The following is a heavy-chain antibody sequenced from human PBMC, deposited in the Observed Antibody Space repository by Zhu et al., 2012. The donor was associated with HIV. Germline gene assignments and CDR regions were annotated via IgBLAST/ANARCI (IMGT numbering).Heavy chain of an antibody. CDR1: GFTFSTYA. D-gene: IGHD7-27*01. Sequence: EVQLLESGGGLVQPGGSLRLSCVASGFTFSTYAMSWVRQVPGKGLEWVSAISGGGGNTYYADSVRGQFSISRDNSENTLYLQINTLRAEDTAIYYCAKAANWGLPTHFDYWGQGTLVTVSS. CDR3: AKAANWGLPTHFDY. J-gene: IGHJ4*02. V-gene: IGHV3-23*01. CDR2: ISGGGGNT.